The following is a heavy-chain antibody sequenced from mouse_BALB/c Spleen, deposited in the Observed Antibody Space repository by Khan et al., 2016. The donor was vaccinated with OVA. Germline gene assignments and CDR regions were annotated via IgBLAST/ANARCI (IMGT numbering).Heavy chain of an antibody. CDR1: GYTFPSYW. CDR2: IFPGTGTT. V-gene: IGHV1S132*01. D-gene: IGHD2-1*01. CDR3: ARGYFGNYEFVY. Sequence: QVQLKQSGAELVKPGTSVKLSCKTSGYTFPSYWIQWVKQRPGQGLGWIGQIFPGTGTTYYNENFKDKATLTVDPSSNSAYMQLTSLTSEDSAVYFCARGYFGNYEFVYWGQGTLVTVSP. J-gene: IGHJ3*01.